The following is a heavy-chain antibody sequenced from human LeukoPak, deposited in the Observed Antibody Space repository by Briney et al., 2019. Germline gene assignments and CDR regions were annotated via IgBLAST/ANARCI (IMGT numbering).Heavy chain of an antibody. CDR3: ARVSWFPGTSYYYMDV. J-gene: IGHJ6*03. Sequence: SETLSLTCTVSGGSISSYYWSWIRQPPGKGLDCMAYIYYSGTTNYNPSLKSRVTISLDTSKNQFSLKLTSVTAADTAVYYCARVSWFPGTSYYYMDVWGKGTTVTVSS. CDR2: IYYSGTT. V-gene: IGHV4-59*01. CDR1: GGSISSYY. D-gene: IGHD1-1*01.